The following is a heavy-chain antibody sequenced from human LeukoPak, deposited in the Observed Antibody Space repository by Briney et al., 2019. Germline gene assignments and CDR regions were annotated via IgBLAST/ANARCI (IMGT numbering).Heavy chain of an antibody. V-gene: IGHV4-39*07. J-gene: IGHJ5*02. CDR2: IYYSGST. CDR1: GGSISSSSYY. D-gene: IGHD2-15*01. Sequence: SETLSLTCTVSGGSISSSSYYWGWIRQPPGKGLEWIGSIYYSGSTYYNPSLKSRATISVDTSKNQFSLKLSSVTAADTAVYYCARGLGYCSGGSCPNWFDPWGQGTLVTVSS. CDR3: ARGLGYCSGGSCPNWFDP.